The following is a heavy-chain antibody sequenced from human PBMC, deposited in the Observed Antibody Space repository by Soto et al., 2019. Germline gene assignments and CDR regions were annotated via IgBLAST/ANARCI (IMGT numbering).Heavy chain of an antibody. CDR1: GFTFGHYS. V-gene: IGHV3-48*02. CDR2: ISIDNRTI. J-gene: IGHJ6*02. Sequence: EVQLVESGGGLIQRGGSLRLSCAASGFTFGHYSMNWVRQAPGKGPEWVSYISIDNRTINYADSVKGRFIITRDNAKKSLYLQMHSLRDEDAAVYYCAREGWPLLQSGMDVWGQGTTVTVSS. CDR3: AREGWPLLQSGMDV. D-gene: IGHD2-15*01.